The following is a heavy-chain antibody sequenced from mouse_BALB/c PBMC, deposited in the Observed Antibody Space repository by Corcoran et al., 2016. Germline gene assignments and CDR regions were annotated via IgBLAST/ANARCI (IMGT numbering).Heavy chain of an antibody. CDR1: GYSFTSYY. CDR2: IDPENGNT. V-gene: IGHV14-1*02. Sequence: VQLQQSGPELVKPGASVKISCKASGYSFTSYYIHGVKQRPEQGLEWIGWIDPENGNTIYDPKFQGKASITADTSSNTAYLQLSSLTSEDTAVYYCAPYGYYFDYWGQGTTLTVSS. D-gene: IGHD2-2*01. CDR3: APYGYYFDY. J-gene: IGHJ2*01.